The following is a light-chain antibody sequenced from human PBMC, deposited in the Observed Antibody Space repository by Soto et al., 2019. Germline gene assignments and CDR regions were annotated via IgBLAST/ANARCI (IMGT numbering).Light chain of an antibody. Sequence: DIQMTQSPSTLSASVGDSVTITCRASRSISRWLAWYQLKPGKAPKFLIYDASTLESGVPSRFSGSGSGTQFTLTISSLQPDDFATYYCQHYNSYPYTFGQGTKLEIK. J-gene: IGKJ2*01. CDR2: DAS. V-gene: IGKV1-5*01. CDR1: RSISRW. CDR3: QHYNSYPYT.